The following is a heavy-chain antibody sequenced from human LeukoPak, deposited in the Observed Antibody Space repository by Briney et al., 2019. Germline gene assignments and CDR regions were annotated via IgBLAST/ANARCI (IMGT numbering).Heavy chain of an antibody. D-gene: IGHD4-17*01. CDR3: ARRTDYAAPFDY. J-gene: IGHJ4*02. V-gene: IGHV4-61*02. Sequence: SQTLPLTCTVSGGSISSGGHYWSWIRQPAGKGLEYLGRIYSTGSTNYNPSLRSRVTISVDASKNHFSLKLSSVTAADTAVYYCARRTDYAAPFDYWGQGTLVTVSS. CDR2: IYSTGST. CDR1: GGSISSGGHY.